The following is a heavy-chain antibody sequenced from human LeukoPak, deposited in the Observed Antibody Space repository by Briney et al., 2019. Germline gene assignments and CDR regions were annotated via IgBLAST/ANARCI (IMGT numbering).Heavy chain of an antibody. CDR2: IYYTGST. V-gene: IGHV4-59*13. Sequence: SETLSLTCTVSGGSIGSYYWSWLRQPPGKGLEWIGNIYYTGSTNFNPSLKSRATISLHTSKSQFSLQLNSVTTADTAVYYCARGGYTYGFDYWGQGTLVTVSS. J-gene: IGHJ4*02. CDR1: GGSIGSYY. D-gene: IGHD5-18*01. CDR3: ARGGYTYGFDY.